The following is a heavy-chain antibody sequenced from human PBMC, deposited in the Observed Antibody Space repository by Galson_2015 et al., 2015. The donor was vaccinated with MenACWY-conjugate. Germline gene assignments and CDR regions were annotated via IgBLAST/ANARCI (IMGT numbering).Heavy chain of an antibody. CDR2: IDPSDSYT. CDR3: ARLSFSGSGSYYYRYGMDV. Sequence: QSGAEVKKPGESLRISCKGSGYSFTSYWISWVRQMPGKGLEWMGRIDPSDSYTNYSPSFQGHVTISADKSISTAYLQWSSLKASDTAMYYCARLSFSGSGSYYYRYGMDVWGQGTTVTVSS. V-gene: IGHV5-10-1*01. D-gene: IGHD3-10*01. CDR1: GYSFTSYW. J-gene: IGHJ6*02.